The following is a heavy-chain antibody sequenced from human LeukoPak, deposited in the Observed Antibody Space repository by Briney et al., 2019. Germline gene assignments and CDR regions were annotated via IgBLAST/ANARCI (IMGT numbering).Heavy chain of an antibody. V-gene: IGHV4-59*11. Sequence: SETLSLTCTVSGASISTHYWNWIRQAPGKGLQFIGSFYHTGSTYYNPSLESRVTISEDTSKNQISLKLRSVTAADTAIYFCATSITWPQVFDVWGQGTLVPVSA. CDR3: ATSITWPQVFDV. D-gene: IGHD3-3*02. CDR1: GASISTHY. J-gene: IGHJ4*02. CDR2: FYHTGST.